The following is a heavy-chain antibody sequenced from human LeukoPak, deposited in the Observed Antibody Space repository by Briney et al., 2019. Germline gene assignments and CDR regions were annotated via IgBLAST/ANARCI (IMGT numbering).Heavy chain of an antibody. CDR2: IYSGGST. D-gene: IGHD6-19*01. Sequence: GGSLRLSCAASGFTVSSNYMSWVRKAPGKGLEWVSVIYSGGSTYYADSVKGRFTISRDNSKNTLYLQMNSLRAEDTAVYYCARETIAVAGRYFDYWGQGTLVTVSS. CDR1: GFTVSSNY. V-gene: IGHV3-53*01. J-gene: IGHJ4*02. CDR3: ARETIAVAGRYFDY.